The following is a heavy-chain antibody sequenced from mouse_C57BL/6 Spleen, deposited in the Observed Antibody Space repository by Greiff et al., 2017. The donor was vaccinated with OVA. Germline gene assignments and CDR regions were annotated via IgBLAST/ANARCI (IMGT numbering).Heavy chain of an antibody. Sequence: ESGAELARPGASVKLSCKASGYTFTSYGISWVKQRTGQGLEWIGEIYPRSGNTYYNEKFKGKATLTADKSSSTAYMELRSLTSEDSAVYFCARPLRLRDYYAMDYWGQGTSVTVSS. CDR2: IYPRSGNT. V-gene: IGHV1-81*01. CDR1: GYTFTSYG. J-gene: IGHJ4*01. D-gene: IGHD3-2*02. CDR3: ARPLRLRDYYAMDY.